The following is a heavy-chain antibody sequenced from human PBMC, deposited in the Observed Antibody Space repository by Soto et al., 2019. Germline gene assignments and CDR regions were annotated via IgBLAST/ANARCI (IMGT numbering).Heavy chain of an antibody. CDR3: ARDPGIAAAGIISDAFDI. Sequence: SLRLSCAASGFTFSSYAMHWVRQAPGKGLEWVAVISYDGSNKYYADSVKGRFTISRDNSKNTLYLQMNSLRAEDTAVYYCARDPGIAAAGIISDAFDIWGQGTMVT. CDR2: ISYDGSNK. J-gene: IGHJ3*02. CDR1: GFTFSSYA. V-gene: IGHV3-30-3*01. D-gene: IGHD6-13*01.